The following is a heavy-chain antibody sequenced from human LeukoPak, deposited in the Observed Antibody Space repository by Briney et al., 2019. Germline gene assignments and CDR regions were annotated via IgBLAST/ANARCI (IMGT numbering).Heavy chain of an antibody. CDR1: GFTVSSNY. J-gene: IGHJ4*02. V-gene: IGHV3-53*01. CDR3: ASGDRGPCEFDY. CDR2: IYSGGST. Sequence: GGPLRLSCAASGFTVSSNYMSWVRQAPGKGLEWVSVIYSGGSTYYADSVKGRFTISRDNSKNTLYLQMNSLRAEDTAVYYCASGDRGPCEFDYWGQGTLVTVSS. D-gene: IGHD3-22*01.